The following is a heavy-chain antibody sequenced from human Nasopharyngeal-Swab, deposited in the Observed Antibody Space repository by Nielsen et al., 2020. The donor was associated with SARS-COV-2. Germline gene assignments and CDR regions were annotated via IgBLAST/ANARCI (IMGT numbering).Heavy chain of an antibody. J-gene: IGHJ4*02. D-gene: IGHD4-17*01. CDR2: ITGNGDTT. CDR3: ARDAPAHYGAFY. Sequence: GESLKISCAASGFTFSSYSMSWLRQAPGKGLEWVSTITGNGDTTYYADSVKGRFTISRDNSENTVYLQMNSLRAEDTALYHCARDAPAHYGAFYWGRGTLVTVSS. CDR1: GFTFSSYS. V-gene: IGHV3-23*01.